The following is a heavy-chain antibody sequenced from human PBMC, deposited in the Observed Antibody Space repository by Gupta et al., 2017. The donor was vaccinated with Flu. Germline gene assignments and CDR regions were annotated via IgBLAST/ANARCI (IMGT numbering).Heavy chain of an antibody. D-gene: IGHD6-13*01. V-gene: IGHV3-23*01. Sequence: EVQLLESGGGLVQPGGSLRLSCATSGLTFSDYAMNWFRQVPGKGLEWVSTVGAGGDRTYYADSVMGRFTISRDNSKNTLYRQMNSLRGDDTAVYYCAKDRSGNPAIDYWGQGTLVTVSA. CDR1: GLTFSDYA. CDR3: AKDRSGNPAIDY. CDR2: VGAGGDRT. J-gene: IGHJ4*02.